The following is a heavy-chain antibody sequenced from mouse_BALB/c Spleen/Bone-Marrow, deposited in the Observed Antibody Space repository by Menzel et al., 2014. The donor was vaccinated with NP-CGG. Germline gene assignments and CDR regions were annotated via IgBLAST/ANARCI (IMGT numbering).Heavy chain of an antibody. CDR2: IYPRSGNT. J-gene: IGHJ2*01. CDR1: GYIFTNYG. V-gene: IGHV1-81*01. CDR3: ARQDY. Sequence: QVQLQQSGTELARPGASVKLSCEASGYIFTNYGIGWVKQRTGQGLEWIGEIYPRSGNTYYSKKFKGKATLTADKSSSTAFMELRSLTSEDSAVYFCARQDYWGQGTTLTVSS.